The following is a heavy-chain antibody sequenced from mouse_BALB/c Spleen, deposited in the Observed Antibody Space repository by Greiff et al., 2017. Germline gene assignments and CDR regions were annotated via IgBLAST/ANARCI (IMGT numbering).Heavy chain of an antibody. CDR3: ARSPHRYDGAWFAY. CDR2: ISYSGST. J-gene: IGHJ3*01. Sequence: VQLQQSGPSLVKPSQTLSLTCSVTGDSITSGYWNWIRKFPGNKLEYMGYISYSGSTYYNPSLKSRISITRDTSKNQYYLQLNSVTTEDTATYYCARSPHRYDGAWFAYWGQGTLVTVSA. CDR1: GDSITSGY. D-gene: IGHD2-14*01. V-gene: IGHV3-8*02.